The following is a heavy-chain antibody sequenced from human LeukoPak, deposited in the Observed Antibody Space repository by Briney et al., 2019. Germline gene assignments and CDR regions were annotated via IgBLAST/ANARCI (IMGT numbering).Heavy chain of an antibody. CDR3: ARGWYSSGWYVPHYFDY. CDR2: IYYSGST. CDR1: GGSISSYY. V-gene: IGHV4-59*01. D-gene: IGHD6-19*01. Sequence: KPSETLSLTCTVSGGSISSYYWSWIRQPPGKGLEWIGYIYYSGSTNYNPSLKSRVTISVDTSKNQFSLKLSSVTAADTAVYYCARGWYSSGWYVPHYFDYWGQGTLVTVSS. J-gene: IGHJ4*02.